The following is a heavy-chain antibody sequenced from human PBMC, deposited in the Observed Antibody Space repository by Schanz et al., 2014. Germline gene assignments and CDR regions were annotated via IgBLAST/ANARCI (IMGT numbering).Heavy chain of an antibody. V-gene: IGHV1-18*04. CDR1: GYIFIGYY. D-gene: IGHD6-13*01. Sequence: VQLVQSGSELRKPGASVKVSCKASGYIFIGYYIHWVRQAPGQGLEWMGWINVYNGDTKFAKTFQDRVTLTTDTSTSTAYMELRSLRSDDTAVYYCARNIIATARAYDIWGQGTMVTVSS. CDR2: INVYNGDT. J-gene: IGHJ3*02. CDR3: ARNIIATARAYDI.